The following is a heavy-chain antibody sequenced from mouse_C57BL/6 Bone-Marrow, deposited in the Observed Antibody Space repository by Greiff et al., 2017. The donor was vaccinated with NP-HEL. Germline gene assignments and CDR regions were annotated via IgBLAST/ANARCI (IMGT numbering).Heavy chain of an antibody. J-gene: IGHJ2*01. Sequence: QVHVKQPGAELVKPGASVKLSCKASGYTFTSYWMHWVKQRPGQGLEWIGMIHPNSGSTNYNEKFKSKATLTVDKSSSTAYMQLSSLTSEDSAVYYCARDTTVVATDYFDYWGQGTTLTVSS. CDR2: IHPNSGST. CDR3: ARDTTVVATDYFDY. V-gene: IGHV1-64*01. D-gene: IGHD1-1*01. CDR1: GYTFTSYW.